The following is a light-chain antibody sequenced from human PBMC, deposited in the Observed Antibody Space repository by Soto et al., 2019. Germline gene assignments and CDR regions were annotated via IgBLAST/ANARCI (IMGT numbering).Light chain of an antibody. J-gene: IGLJ2*01. Sequence: QSALTQPASVSGSPGXSITISCTGTSSNIGRYNLVSWYQQHPGKAPKLIIYEDIERPSGVSDRFSGSKSGNTASLTISGLQTEDEADYYCCSYAGGASVVFGGGTQLTVL. CDR1: SSNIGRYNL. CDR3: CSYAGGASVV. CDR2: EDI. V-gene: IGLV2-23*01.